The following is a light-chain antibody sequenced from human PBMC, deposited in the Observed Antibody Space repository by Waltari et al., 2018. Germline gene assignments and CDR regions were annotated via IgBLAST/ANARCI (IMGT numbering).Light chain of an antibody. J-gene: IGKJ1*01. CDR1: QSVNTW. CDR3: QQYNSFPWT. V-gene: IGKV1-5*03. Sequence: IQMTQSPSTLSASAGDRVVITFRASQSVNTWLAWYKQRPGKAPNLLIYKASSLQSGVPSRFSGRGSGTEFTLTINSLQPDDFASYYCQQYNSFPWTFGQGTKVEIK. CDR2: KAS.